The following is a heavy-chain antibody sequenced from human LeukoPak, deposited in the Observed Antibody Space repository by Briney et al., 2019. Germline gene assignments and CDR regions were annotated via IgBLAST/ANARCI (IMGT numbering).Heavy chain of an antibody. Sequence: PGGSLRLSCAASGFTFSSYSMNWVRQAPGKGLEWVSSISSSSSYIYYADSVKGRFTISRDNAKNSLYLQMNSLRAEDTALYYCAKDMRNIVVTPTIDYWGQGTLVTVSS. D-gene: IGHD2-15*01. CDR3: AKDMRNIVVTPTIDY. CDR2: ISSSSSYI. CDR1: GFTFSSYS. V-gene: IGHV3-21*04. J-gene: IGHJ4*02.